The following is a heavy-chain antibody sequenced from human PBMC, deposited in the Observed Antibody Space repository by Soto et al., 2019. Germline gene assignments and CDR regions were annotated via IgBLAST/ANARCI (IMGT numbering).Heavy chain of an antibody. CDR2: IIPIFGTA. J-gene: IGHJ6*02. Sequence: SVKVSCKASGGTFSSYAISWVRQAPGQGLEWMGGIIPIFGTANYAQKFQGRVTITADKSTSTAYMELSSLRSEDTAVYYCARDNPRIEYYYYGMDVWGQGTTVTVSS. V-gene: IGHV1-69*06. CDR3: ARDNPRIEYYYYGMDV. CDR1: GGTFSSYA.